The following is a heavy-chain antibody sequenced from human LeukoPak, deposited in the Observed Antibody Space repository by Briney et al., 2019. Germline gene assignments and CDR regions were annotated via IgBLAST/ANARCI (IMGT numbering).Heavy chain of an antibody. J-gene: IGHJ4*02. Sequence: SETPSLTCAFYGGSFSGYYWSWIRQPPGKGLEWIGEINHSGTTNYNPSLKSRVTMSVDTSKNQFSLKLNSVTAADTAVYYCAREGSAVTNFDYWGQGTLVTVSS. V-gene: IGHV4-34*01. CDR1: GGSFSGYY. CDR2: INHSGTT. D-gene: IGHD3-10*01. CDR3: AREGSAVTNFDY.